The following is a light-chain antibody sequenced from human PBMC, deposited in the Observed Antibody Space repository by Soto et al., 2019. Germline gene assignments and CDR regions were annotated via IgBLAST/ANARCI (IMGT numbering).Light chain of an antibody. CDR3: QQYGSSSLFT. Sequence: EIVLTQSPGTLSLSPGERATLSCRASQSVSSSYLAWYQQKPGQAPRLLIYGASSRATGMPDRFSGSGSGTDFTLTISSLEPEDFAVYYCQQYGSSSLFTFGPGTKVDIK. J-gene: IGKJ3*01. V-gene: IGKV3-20*01. CDR2: GAS. CDR1: QSVSSSY.